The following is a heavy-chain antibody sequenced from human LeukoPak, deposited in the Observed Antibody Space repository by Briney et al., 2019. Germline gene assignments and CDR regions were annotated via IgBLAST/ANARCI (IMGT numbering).Heavy chain of an antibody. V-gene: IGHV5-51*01. CDR1: GYSFTNYW. Sequence: GESLKISCKGSGYSFTNYWIGWVRQMPGKGPEWMGIIYPGDSDTRYSPSFQGQVTISADKSISTAYLQWSSLKASDTAMYYCAIARGYSYGSVDYWGQGTLVTVSS. J-gene: IGHJ4*02. D-gene: IGHD5-18*01. CDR2: IYPGDSDT. CDR3: AIARGYSYGSVDY.